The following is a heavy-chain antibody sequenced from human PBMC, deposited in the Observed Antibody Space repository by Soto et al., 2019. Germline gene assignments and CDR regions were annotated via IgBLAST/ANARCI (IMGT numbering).Heavy chain of an antibody. CDR3: ARAPRRTRASFFDL. J-gene: IGHJ2*01. CDR2: IFHSGDT. D-gene: IGHD3-16*02. CDR1: GGSINTGDYY. Sequence: QEHLEESGPGLVKPSQTLSLTCTLSGGSINTGDYYWNWLRQHPGKGLEWIGYIFHSGDTYYNPSLESRLTISIDTSNNHFSLELHSATAADTAVYFCARAPRRTRASFFDLWGRGSLVTVSS. V-gene: IGHV4-31*03.